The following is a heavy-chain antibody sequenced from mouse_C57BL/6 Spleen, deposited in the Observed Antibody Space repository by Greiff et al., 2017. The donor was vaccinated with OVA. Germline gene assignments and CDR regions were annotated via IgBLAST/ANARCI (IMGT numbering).Heavy chain of an antibody. D-gene: IGHD1-1*01. Sequence: QVQLQQPGAELVKPGASVKLSCKASGYTFTSYWMHWVKQRPGQGLEWIGMIHPSGGGTNYNQKFKGKATLTVDKSSSTAYMQLSSLTSEDSAVYYCAREVGLRSHLDFDGWGTGTTVTV. CDR1: GYTFTSYW. CDR2: IHPSGGGT. J-gene: IGHJ1*03. V-gene: IGHV1-74*01. CDR3: AREVGLRSHLDFDG.